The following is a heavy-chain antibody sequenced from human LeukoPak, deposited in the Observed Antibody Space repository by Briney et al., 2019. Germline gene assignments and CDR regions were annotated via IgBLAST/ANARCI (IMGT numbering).Heavy chain of an antibody. D-gene: IGHD6-13*01. J-gene: IGHJ4*02. CDR3: ARGSSWLDY. CDR1: RFTFSTYS. Sequence: GGSLRLSCAASRFTFSTYSMNWVRQAPGKGLEWVSYISSGSNTIYYADSVKGRFTISRDNAKNSMYLQMNSLRVEDTAVYYCARGSSWLDYWGQGILVTVSS. CDR2: ISSGSNTI. V-gene: IGHV3-48*01.